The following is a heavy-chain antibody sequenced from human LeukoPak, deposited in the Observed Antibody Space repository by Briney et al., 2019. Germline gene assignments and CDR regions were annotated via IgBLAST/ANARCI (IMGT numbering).Heavy chain of an antibody. CDR2: IDPNSGGT. Sequence: ASVKVSCKASGYTFTSYYMHWVRQAPGQGLEWMGWIDPNSGGTNYAQKFQGRVTMTRDTSISTAYMELSRLRSDDTAVYYCARDLTGIAVAGKDYWGQGTLVTVSS. V-gene: IGHV1-2*02. J-gene: IGHJ4*02. CDR3: ARDLTGIAVAGKDY. D-gene: IGHD6-19*01. CDR1: GYTFTSYY.